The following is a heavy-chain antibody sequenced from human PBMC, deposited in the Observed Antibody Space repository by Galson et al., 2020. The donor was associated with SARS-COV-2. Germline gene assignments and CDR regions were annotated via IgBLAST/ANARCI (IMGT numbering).Heavy chain of an antibody. Sequence: GESLKISCAASGFTFSSYGMHWVRQAPGKGLEWVAVIWYDGSNKYYADSVKGRFTISRDNSKNTLYLQMNSLRAEDTAVYYCARDLMSSSLYGFDYWGQGTLVTVSS. D-gene: IGHD6-13*01. CDR2: IWYDGSNK. J-gene: IGHJ4*02. CDR3: ARDLMSSSLYGFDY. CDR1: GFTFSSYG. V-gene: IGHV3-33*01.